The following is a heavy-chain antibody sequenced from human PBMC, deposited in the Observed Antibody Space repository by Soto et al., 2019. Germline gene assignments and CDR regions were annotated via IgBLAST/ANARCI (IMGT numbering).Heavy chain of an antibody. J-gene: IGHJ4*02. CDR1: VFTFSNYN. D-gene: IGHD3-22*01. CDR2: ISSSSSTI. V-gene: IGHV3-48*02. CDR3: ASRYYYDSSGYYYPYYY. Sequence: GSLRLSCAASVFTFSNYNMNWVRQAPGKGLEWVSSISSSSSTIYYADSVKGRFTISRDNAKNSLYLQMNSLRDEDTAVYYCASRYYYDSSGYYYPYYYWGQGTLVTVSS.